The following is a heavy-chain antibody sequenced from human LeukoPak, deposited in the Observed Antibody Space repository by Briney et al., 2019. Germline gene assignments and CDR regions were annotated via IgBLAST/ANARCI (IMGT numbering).Heavy chain of an antibody. CDR2: IYYSGST. D-gene: IGHD6-19*01. CDR1: GGSIRSSYYY. V-gene: IGHV4-39*01. CDR3: ARRIAVAGIPYAFDI. J-gene: IGHJ3*02. Sequence: SETLSLTCTVSGGSIRSSYYYWGWIRQPPGKGLEWIGSIYYSGSTYYNPSLKSRVTISVDTSKNQFSLKLSSVTAADTAVYYCARRIAVAGIPYAFDIWGQGTMVTVSS.